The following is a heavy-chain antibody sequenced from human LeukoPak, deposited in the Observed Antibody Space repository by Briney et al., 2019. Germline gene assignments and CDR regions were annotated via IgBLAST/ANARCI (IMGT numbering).Heavy chain of an antibody. D-gene: IGHD3-3*01. CDR2: IYYSGST. J-gene: IGHJ4*02. V-gene: IGHV4-39*01. CDR3: ASRVYYGFWSGFQSDY. Sequence: SETLSLTCTVSGGSISSSSYYWGWIRQPPGKGLEWIGSIYYSGSTYYNPSLKSRVTISVDTSKNQFSLKLSSVTAADTAVYYCASRVYYGFWSGFQSDYWGQGTLVTVSS. CDR1: GGSISSSSYY.